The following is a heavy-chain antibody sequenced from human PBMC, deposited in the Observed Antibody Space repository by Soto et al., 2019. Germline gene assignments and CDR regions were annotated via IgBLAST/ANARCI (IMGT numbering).Heavy chain of an antibody. CDR2: ISYDGSNK. J-gene: IGHJ4*02. CDR3: ARDNDFWSGSLDY. V-gene: IGHV3-30-3*01. CDR1: GFTFSSYA. Sequence: GGSLRLSCAASGFTFSSYAMHWVRQAPGKGLEWVAVISYDGSNKYYADNVKGRFTISRDNSKNTLYLQLNSLRAEDTAVYYCARDNDFWSGSLDYWGQGTLVTV. D-gene: IGHD3-3*01.